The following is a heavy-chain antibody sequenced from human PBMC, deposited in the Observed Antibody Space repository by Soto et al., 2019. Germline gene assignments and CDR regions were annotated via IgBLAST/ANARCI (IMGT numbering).Heavy chain of an antibody. CDR1: GGSFSGYY. Sequence: LSLTCAVSGGSFSGYYWGWVRQPPGKGLEWVGEINYSGSTNYNPSLKRRVTISVDTSKNQVSLKVTSVTAADAAMYYCARRNYFYALDVWGQGTTVTVSS. V-gene: IGHV4-34*01. J-gene: IGHJ6*02. CDR3: ARRNYFYALDV. CDR2: INYSGST.